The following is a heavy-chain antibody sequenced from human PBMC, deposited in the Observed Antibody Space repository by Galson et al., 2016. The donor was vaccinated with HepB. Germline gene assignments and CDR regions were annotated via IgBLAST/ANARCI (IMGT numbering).Heavy chain of an antibody. CDR3: TRSHGSGNYLELDP. CDR1: GFTFGDYA. J-gene: IGHJ5*02. CDR2: IRSETYGGTP. V-gene: IGHV3-49*03. Sequence: SLRLSCATSGFTFGDYAVSWFRQAPGKGLEWVGFIRSETYGGTPDHAASVEGRFTISRDDSKSIAYLQMNNLKTEDTGVYYCTRSHGSGNYLELDPWGQGTLVTVSS. D-gene: IGHD3-10*01.